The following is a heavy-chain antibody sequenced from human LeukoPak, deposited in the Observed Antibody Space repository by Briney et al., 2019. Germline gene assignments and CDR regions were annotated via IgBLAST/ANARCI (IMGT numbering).Heavy chain of an antibody. D-gene: IGHD4-23*01. J-gene: IGHJ4*02. CDR1: GYTFTSYG. Sequence: ASVKVSCKASGYTFTSYGISWVRQAPGQGLEWMGWSSAYNGNTNYAQKLQGRVTMTIDTSTSTAYMELRSLRSDDTAVYYCARDSRVNQFDYWGQGTLVTVSS. V-gene: IGHV1-18*01. CDR2: SSAYNGNT. CDR3: ARDSRVNQFDY.